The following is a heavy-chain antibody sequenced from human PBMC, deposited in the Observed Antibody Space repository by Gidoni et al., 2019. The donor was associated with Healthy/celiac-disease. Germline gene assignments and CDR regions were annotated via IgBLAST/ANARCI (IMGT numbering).Heavy chain of an antibody. CDR3: ARDADYYDSSGYQTINYFDY. D-gene: IGHD3-22*01. Sequence: EVQLVESGGGLVKPGGSLRLSCAASGFTFSSYSMNWVRQAPGKGLEWVSSISSSSSYIYYADSVKGRFTISRDNAKNSLYLQMNSLRAEDTAVYYCARDADYYDSSGYQTINYFDYWGQGTLVTVSS. CDR2: ISSSSSYI. V-gene: IGHV3-21*01. J-gene: IGHJ4*02. CDR1: GFTFSSYS.